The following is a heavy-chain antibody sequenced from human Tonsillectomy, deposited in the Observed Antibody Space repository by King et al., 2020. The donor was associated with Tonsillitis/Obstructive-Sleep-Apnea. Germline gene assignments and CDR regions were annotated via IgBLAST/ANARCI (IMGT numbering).Heavy chain of an antibody. J-gene: IGHJ4*02. CDR1: GFTFSNAW. CDR2: IKSKTDGGTT. CDR3: TTDGPEYNWKVRPELPNPFDY. Sequence: VQLVESGGGLVKPGGSLRLSCAASGFTFSNAWMSWVRQAPGKGLEWVGRIKSKTDGGTTDYAAPVKGRFTISRDDSKNTLYLQMNSLKTEDTAVYYCTTDGPEYNWKVRPELPNPFDYWGQGTLVTVSS. V-gene: IGHV3-15*01. D-gene: IGHD1-1*01.